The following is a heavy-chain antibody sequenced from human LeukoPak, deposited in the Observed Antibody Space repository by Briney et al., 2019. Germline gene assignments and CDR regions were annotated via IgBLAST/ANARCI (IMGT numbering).Heavy chain of an antibody. V-gene: IGHV3-23*01. Sequence: PGGSLRLSCAAFGFTFSSYAMSWVRQAPGKGLEWVSAISGSGGSTYYADSVKGRFTISRDNSKNTLYLQMNSLRAEDTAVYYCAKGSSSGWYGGYYFDYWGQGTLVTVSS. J-gene: IGHJ4*02. CDR1: GFTFSSYA. D-gene: IGHD6-19*01. CDR3: AKGSSSGWYGGYYFDY. CDR2: ISGSGGST.